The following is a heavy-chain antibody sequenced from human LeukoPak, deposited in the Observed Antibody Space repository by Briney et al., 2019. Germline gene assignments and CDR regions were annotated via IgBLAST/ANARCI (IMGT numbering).Heavy chain of an antibody. J-gene: IGHJ4*02. Sequence: SETLSLTCAVYGGSFSGYYWSWIRQPPGKGLEWLGEINHSGSTNYNPSLKSRVTISVDTSKNQFSLKLSSVTAADTAVYYCAREGRGIDYDFWSGYYRSFFDYWGQGTLVTVSS. CDR1: GGSFSGYY. D-gene: IGHD3-3*01. V-gene: IGHV4-34*01. CDR3: AREGRGIDYDFWSGYYRSFFDY. CDR2: INHSGST.